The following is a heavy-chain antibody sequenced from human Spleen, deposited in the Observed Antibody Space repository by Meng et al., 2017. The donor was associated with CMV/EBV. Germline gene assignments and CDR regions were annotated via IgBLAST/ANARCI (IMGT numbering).Heavy chain of an antibody. V-gene: IGHV2-5*01. CDR2: IYWNDDK. CDR1: GFSLSTSGVG. CDR3: AHLISLYYYDSSGYHY. Sequence: SGPTLVKPTQTLTLTCTFSGFSLSTSGVGVGWIRQPPGKALEWLALIYWNDDKRYSPSLKSRFTITKDTSKNQVVLTMTNMDPVDTATYYCAHLISLYYYDSSGYHYWGQGTLVTVSS. D-gene: IGHD3-22*01. J-gene: IGHJ4*02.